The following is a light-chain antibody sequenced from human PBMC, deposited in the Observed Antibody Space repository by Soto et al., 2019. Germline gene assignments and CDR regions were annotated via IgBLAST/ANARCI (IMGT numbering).Light chain of an antibody. CDR2: AAS. J-gene: IGKJ2*01. CDR3: QQSHTVPVT. Sequence: DIQMTQSPSSLSASVGDRVTLICRASQNIMRYLNWYQKKPGKAPQLLIYAASTLQTGVLSRFSGSGSGTDFNLTISNLQPDDFATYYCQQSHTVPVTFGPGTKLEIK. V-gene: IGKV1-39*01. CDR1: QNIMRY.